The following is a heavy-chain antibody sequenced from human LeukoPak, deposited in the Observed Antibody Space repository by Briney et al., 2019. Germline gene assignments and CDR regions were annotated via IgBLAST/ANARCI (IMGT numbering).Heavy chain of an antibody. V-gene: IGHV4-34*01. D-gene: IGHD1-26*01. CDR3: ARPSVGATRWDAFDI. CDR2: INHSGST. J-gene: IGHJ3*02. Sequence: PSETLSLTCAVYGGSFSGYYWSWIRQPPGKGLEWIGEINHSGSTNYNPSLKSRVTISVDTSKNQFSLKLSSVTAADTAVYYCARPSVGATRWDAFDIWGQGTMVTVSS. CDR1: GGSFSGYY.